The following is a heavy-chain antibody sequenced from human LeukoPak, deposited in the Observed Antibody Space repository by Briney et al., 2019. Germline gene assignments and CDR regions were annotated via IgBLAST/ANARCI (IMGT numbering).Heavy chain of an antibody. J-gene: IGHJ4*02. V-gene: IGHV4-34*01. CDR2: INHSGST. CDR3: ARGLSDVY. Sequence: KPSETLFLTCAVYGGSFSGYYWTWIRQPPGKGLEWIGEINHSGSTNYNPSLKSRVTISIDTSKNQFSLILSSVTAADTAVYYCARGLSDVYWGQGTLVTVSS. CDR1: GGSFSGYY.